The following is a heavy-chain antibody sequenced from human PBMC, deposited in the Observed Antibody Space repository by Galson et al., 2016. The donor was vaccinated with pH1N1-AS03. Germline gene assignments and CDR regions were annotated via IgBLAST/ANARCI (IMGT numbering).Heavy chain of an antibody. CDR3: ARGLTYHFGSGGVF. Sequence: SVKVSCKASGGTLSTFAISWVRQAPGQGLEWMGGFISLYDKANYAPKFQDRVTITAAESTNTAFMELSSLRSADTAVYYCARGLTYHFGSGGVFWGQGTLVTVSS. CDR1: GGTLSTFA. V-gene: IGHV1-69*13. CDR2: FISLYDKA. D-gene: IGHD3-10*01. J-gene: IGHJ4*02.